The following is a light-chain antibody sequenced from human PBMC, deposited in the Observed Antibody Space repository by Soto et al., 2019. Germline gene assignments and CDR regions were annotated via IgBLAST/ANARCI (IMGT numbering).Light chain of an antibody. CDR2: RNN. CDR1: SSNIGSNY. V-gene: IGLV1-47*01. CDR3: AAWDDSLRV. J-gene: IGLJ3*02. Sequence: QAVVTQPPSASGTPGQRVTISCSGSSSNIGSNYVYWYQQLPGTAPKLLIYRNNQRPSGVPDRFSGSKSGTSASLAISGLRSEYEADYYCAAWDDSLRVFGGGTKLTVL.